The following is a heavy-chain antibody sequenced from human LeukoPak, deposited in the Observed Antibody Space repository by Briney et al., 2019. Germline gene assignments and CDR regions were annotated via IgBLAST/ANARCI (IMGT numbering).Heavy chain of an antibody. J-gene: IGHJ4*02. CDR2: IGGSGRST. CDR1: GFTFNNYA. D-gene: IGHD6-19*01. Sequence: PGGSLRLSCVGSGFTFNNYAMSWVRQAPGKGLEWVAVIGGSGRSTYDADSVRGRFTVSRDNSKNTLYLQMNNLRVEDTAVYFCAKEATARKWLVWGNFDHWGQGTQVTVS. CDR3: AKEATARKWLVWGNFDH. V-gene: IGHV3-23*01.